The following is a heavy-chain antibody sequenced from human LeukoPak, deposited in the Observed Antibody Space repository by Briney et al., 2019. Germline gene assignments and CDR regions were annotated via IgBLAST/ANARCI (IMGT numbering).Heavy chain of an antibody. V-gene: IGHV3-21*04. CDR2: ISSSSSYI. D-gene: IGHD3-22*01. CDR3: ARDKGDSSSGYYPGLGDY. Sequence: KTGGSLRLSCAASGFTFSSYSMNWVRQAPGKGLEWVSSISSSSSYIYYADSVKGRFTISRDNAKNSLYLQMNSLRAEDTALYYCARDKGDSSSGYYPGLGDYWGQGTLVTVSS. CDR1: GFTFSSYS. J-gene: IGHJ4*02.